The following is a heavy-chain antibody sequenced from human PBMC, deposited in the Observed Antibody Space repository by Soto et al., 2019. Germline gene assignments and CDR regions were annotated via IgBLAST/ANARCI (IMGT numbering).Heavy chain of an antibody. Sequence: SETLSLTCAVSGYSISSGYYWGWIGQPPGKGLEWIGSIYHSGNTHNNPSLKSRVTISVDTSRNQISLKVNSVTAADTAVYYCARHYRSSSTWFDPWGRGTLVTVSS. CDR2: IYHSGNT. D-gene: IGHD6-13*01. CDR3: ARHYRSSSTWFDP. CDR1: GYSISSGYY. V-gene: IGHV4-38-2*01. J-gene: IGHJ5*02.